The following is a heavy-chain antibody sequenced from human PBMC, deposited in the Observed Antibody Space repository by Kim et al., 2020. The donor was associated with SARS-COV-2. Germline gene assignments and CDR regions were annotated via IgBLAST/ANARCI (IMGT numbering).Heavy chain of an antibody. D-gene: IGHD4-17*01. CDR1: GFTFDTSP. CDR2: ISWDGTRT. V-gene: IGHV3-23*01. CDR3: AKGVTNSGFDY. Sequence: GGSLRLSCAASGFTFDTSPMGWVRQAPGKGLEWVSRISWDGTRTYYADSVKGRVTMSSDKSKNTVYLHMNSLRVEDTAVYYCAKGVTNSGFDYWGQGTPV. J-gene: IGHJ4*02.